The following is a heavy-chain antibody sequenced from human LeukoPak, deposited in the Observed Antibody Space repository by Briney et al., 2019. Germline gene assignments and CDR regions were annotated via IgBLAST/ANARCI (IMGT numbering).Heavy chain of an antibody. D-gene: IGHD2-2*01. CDR1: GGSISSYY. J-gene: IGHJ5*02. CDR2: IYYSGST. V-gene: IGHV4-59*01. CDR3: ARAVVVVPAARGKTKYNWFDP. Sequence: SETLSPTCTVSGGSISSYYWSWIRQPPGKGLEWIGYIYYSGSTNYNPSLKSRVTISVDTSKNQFSLKLSSVTAADTAVYYCARAVVVVPAARGKTKYNWFDPWGQGTLVTVSS.